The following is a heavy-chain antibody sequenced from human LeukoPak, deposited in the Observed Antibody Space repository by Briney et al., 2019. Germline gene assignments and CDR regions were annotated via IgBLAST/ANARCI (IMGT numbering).Heavy chain of an antibody. CDR1: GYTFTGYY. Sequence: GASVKVSCKASGYTFTGYYMHWVRQAPGQGPEWMGWINPNSGGTNYAQKFQGRVTMTRDTSISTAYMELSRLRSDDTAVYYCARDREWRSSPTGEFDYWGQGTLVTVSS. D-gene: IGHD6-13*01. V-gene: IGHV1-2*02. CDR2: INPNSGGT. CDR3: ARDREWRSSPTGEFDY. J-gene: IGHJ4*02.